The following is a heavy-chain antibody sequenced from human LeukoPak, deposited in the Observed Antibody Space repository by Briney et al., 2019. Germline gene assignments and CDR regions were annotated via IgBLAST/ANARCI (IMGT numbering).Heavy chain of an antibody. J-gene: IGHJ4*02. CDR2: INPNSGGT. Sequence: GASVKVSCKASGYTFTGYYMHWVRQAPGQGLEWMGWINPNSGGTNYAQKFQGRVTMTRDTSISTAYMELSRLGSDDTAVYYCARGCSSTSCYLGVDYWGQGTLVTVSS. D-gene: IGHD2-2*01. V-gene: IGHV1-2*02. CDR1: GYTFTGYY. CDR3: ARGCSSTSCYLGVDY.